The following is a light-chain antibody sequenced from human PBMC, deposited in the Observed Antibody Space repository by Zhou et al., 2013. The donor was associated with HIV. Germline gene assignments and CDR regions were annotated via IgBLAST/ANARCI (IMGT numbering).Light chain of an antibody. J-gene: IGKJ2*01. Sequence: DIQMTQSPSSLSASVGDRVTITCRASQDITHYLAWFQQKPGKAPKRLISAASRLVSGISSRFSGSGSGTEFSLTISSLQPEDFATYYCQHYNTYPYAFGQGTKLEI. V-gene: IGKV1-16*01. CDR3: QHYNTYPYA. CDR2: AAS. CDR1: QDITHY.